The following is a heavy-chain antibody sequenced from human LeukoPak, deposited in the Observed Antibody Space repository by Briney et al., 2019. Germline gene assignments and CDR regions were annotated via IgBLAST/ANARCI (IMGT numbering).Heavy chain of an antibody. D-gene: IGHD2-15*01. CDR1: GFTLSGYW. CDR2: IKKDGSER. V-gene: IGHV3-7*01. Sequence: GGSLRLSCATSGFTLSGYWMSWVRQAPGKGLEWVANIKKDGSERYYVDFVKGRFTISRDNAKNSVYLQMNSLRVEDTAMYYCATISSPLDYWGQGTLVTVSS. J-gene: IGHJ4*02. CDR3: ATISSPLDY.